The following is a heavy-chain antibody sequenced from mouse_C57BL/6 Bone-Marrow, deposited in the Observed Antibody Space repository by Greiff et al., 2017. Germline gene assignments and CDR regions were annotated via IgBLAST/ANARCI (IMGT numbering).Heavy chain of an antibody. CDR1: GFTFSSYA. CDR2: ISDGGSYT. Sequence: EVMLVESGGGLVKPGGSLQLSCAASGFTFSSYAMSWVRQTPEKRLEWVATISDGGSYTYYPDNVKGRFTISRDNAKNKLYLQMSQLKSEDTAMYYCARHYDYDVYAMDYWGQGTSVTVSS. CDR3: ARHYDYDVYAMDY. V-gene: IGHV5-4*03. J-gene: IGHJ4*01. D-gene: IGHD2-4*01.